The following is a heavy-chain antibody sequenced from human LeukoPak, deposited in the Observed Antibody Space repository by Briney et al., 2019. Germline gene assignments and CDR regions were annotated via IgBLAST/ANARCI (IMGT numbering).Heavy chain of an antibody. Sequence: GGSLRLSCATSGFSFSSYGMHWVRQAPGKGLEWVALIWDDGSNKYYADSVKGRFTISRDNSKNTLYLQMDSLRPEDTAIYYCARDRRYSSNWYAYDIWGQGTMVTVSS. D-gene: IGHD6-13*01. CDR2: IWDDGSNK. CDR1: GFSFSSYG. J-gene: IGHJ3*02. CDR3: ARDRRYSSNWYAYDI. V-gene: IGHV3-33*01.